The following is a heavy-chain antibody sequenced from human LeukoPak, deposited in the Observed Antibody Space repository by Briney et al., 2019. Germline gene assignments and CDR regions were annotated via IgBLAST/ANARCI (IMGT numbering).Heavy chain of an antibody. V-gene: IGHV3-48*02. CDR3: ARTPAGIGDY. CDR2: ISSGSRII. CDR1: GFTFSTYN. D-gene: IGHD1-26*01. Sequence: GGSLRLSCAASGFTFSTYNMNWVRQAPGKGLEWVSFISSGSRIIYYADSVKGRFTVSRDNAKNSLYLQMNSLRDEDTAVYYCARTPAGIGDYWGQGTLVTVSS. J-gene: IGHJ4*02.